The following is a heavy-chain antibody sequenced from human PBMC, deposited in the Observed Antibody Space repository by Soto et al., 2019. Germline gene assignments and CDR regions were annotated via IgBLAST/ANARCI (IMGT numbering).Heavy chain of an antibody. CDR3: KTTVTPQFDY. D-gene: IGHD4-17*01. J-gene: IGHJ4*02. CDR1: GFTFSGSA. V-gene: IGHV3-73*01. CDR2: IRSKANSYAT. Sequence: EVQLVESGGGLVQPGGSLKLSCAASGFTFSGSAMHWVRQASGKGLEWVGRIRSKANSYATAYAASVKGRFTISRDDSKNTAYLQMNSLKTEDTAVYYCKTTVTPQFDYWGQGTLVTVSS.